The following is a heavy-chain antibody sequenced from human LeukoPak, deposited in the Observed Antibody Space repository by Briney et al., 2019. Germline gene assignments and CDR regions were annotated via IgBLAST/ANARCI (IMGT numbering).Heavy chain of an antibody. CDR1: GYTFTSYG. V-gene: IGHV1-18*01. CDR2: ISAYNGNT. J-gene: IGHJ4*02. CDR3: ARVYYNISCSHLGDFDY. Sequence: GASVKVSCKASGYTFTSYGISWVRQAPGQGLEWMGWISAYNGNTNYAQKLQGRVTMTTDTSTSTAYMELRSLRSDDTAVYFCARVYYNISCSHLGDFDYWGQGTLVTVSS. D-gene: IGHD2/OR15-2a*01.